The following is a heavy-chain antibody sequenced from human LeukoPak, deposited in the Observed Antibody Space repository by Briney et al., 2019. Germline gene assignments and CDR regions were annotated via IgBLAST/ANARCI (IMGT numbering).Heavy chain of an antibody. Sequence: SETLSLTCTVSGGSIGNSDCFWGWIRQPPGKGLEWIGSMLYTGRTYYSPSLKSRVTVSVDTSKDQFSLMLTPVTATDTAMYYCARLGGGWPCSVIDYWCQGTQVIVSS. V-gene: IGHV4-39*01. D-gene: IGHD6-19*01. CDR2: MLYTGRT. CDR1: GGSIGNSDCF. J-gene: IGHJ4*02. CDR3: ARLGGGWPCSVIDY.